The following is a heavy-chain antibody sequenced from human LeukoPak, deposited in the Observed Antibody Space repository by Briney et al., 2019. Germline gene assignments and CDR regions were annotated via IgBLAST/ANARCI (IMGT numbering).Heavy chain of an antibody. CDR1: GGSISSSSYY. Sequence: PSETLSLTCTVSGGSISSSSYYWGWIRQPPGKGLEWIGSIYYSGSTYYDPSLKSRVTISVDTSKNQFSLKLSSVTAADTAVYYCASDYSGSYNWFDPWGQGTLVTVSS. CDR3: ASDYSGSYNWFDP. V-gene: IGHV4-39*01. J-gene: IGHJ5*02. CDR2: IYYSGST. D-gene: IGHD1-26*01.